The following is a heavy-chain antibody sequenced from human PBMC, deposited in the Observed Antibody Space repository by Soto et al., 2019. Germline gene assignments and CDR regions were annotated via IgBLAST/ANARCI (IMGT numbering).Heavy chain of an antibody. D-gene: IGHD2-15*01. J-gene: IGHJ3*02. CDR3: ARGYCSGGTCYLSEAFDI. CDR1: GFSFTGYY. CDR2: INAHSGGT. Sequence: ASVKVSCKASGFSFTGYYIHWLRQAPGQGLEWMGWINAHSGGTEYAQKFQGRVTLTRDTSISTAYMTLSSLRSDDTAIYYCARGYCSGGTCYLSEAFDIWGQGTMVT. V-gene: IGHV1-2*02.